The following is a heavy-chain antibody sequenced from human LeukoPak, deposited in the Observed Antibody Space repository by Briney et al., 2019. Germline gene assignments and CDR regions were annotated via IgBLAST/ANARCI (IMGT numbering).Heavy chain of an antibody. J-gene: IGHJ6*03. V-gene: IGHV3-30*18. CDR2: ISCGGSTN. CDR3: AKDRNEYSSSWYFVGNYYIAV. CDR1: GFIFSSYC. D-gene: IGHD6-13*01. Sequence: GTSLRLSCAASGFIFSSYCMRWVRQAPGKGLEWVADISCGGSTNYYADSVKGRFTISSDNAKNTLYLQMNSLRAEDTAVYYCAKDRNEYSSSWYFVGNYYIAVWGKGTTVTVYS.